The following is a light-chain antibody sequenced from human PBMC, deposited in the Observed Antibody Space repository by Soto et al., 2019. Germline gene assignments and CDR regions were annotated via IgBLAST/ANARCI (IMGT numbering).Light chain of an antibody. J-gene: IGKJ1*01. CDR3: LQYTTYPCT. CDR1: QNVNAW. CDR2: DAS. Sequence: ILMTQSPSTLSASVGDRVTITCRASQNVNAWLAWYQQKPGKAPEVLIYDASHLETGVPSRFSGRRSGTEFTLTITSRQPDDFATYYCLQYTTYPCTFGRGTKVDI. V-gene: IGKV1-5*01.